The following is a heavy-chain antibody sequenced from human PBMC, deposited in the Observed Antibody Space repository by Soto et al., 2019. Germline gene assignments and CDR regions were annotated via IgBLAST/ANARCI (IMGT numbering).Heavy chain of an antibody. CDR3: ARVDTSMGATCVSY. CDR2: IYYSGST. V-gene: IGHV4-31*03. CDR1: GGSISSGGYY. Sequence: SETLSLTCTVSGGSISSGGYYWSWILHHPGKGLEWIGYIYYSGSTYYNPSLKSRVTISVDTSKNQFSLKLSSVTAADTAVYYCARVDTSMGATCVSYWGQGTLVTVSS. J-gene: IGHJ4*02. D-gene: IGHD1-26*01.